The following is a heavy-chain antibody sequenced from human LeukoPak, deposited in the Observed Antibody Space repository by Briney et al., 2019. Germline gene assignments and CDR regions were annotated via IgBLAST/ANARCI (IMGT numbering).Heavy chain of an antibody. CDR2: ISHTGIT. J-gene: IGHJ4*02. V-gene: IGHV4-59*01. CDR1: VAPITNYY. Sequence: SETLSLPCTVSVAPITNYYWSWIRQPPGKGLEWIGYISHTGITNYNPSLESRVIISSDTSRNQFSLKLTSMTAADTAVYFGARFRSAADQPDSWGQGTLVTVSA. CDR3: ARFRSAADQPDS. D-gene: IGHD2-2*01.